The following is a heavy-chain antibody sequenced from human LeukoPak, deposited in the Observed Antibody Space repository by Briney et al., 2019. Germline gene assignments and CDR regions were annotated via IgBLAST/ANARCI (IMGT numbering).Heavy chain of an antibody. D-gene: IGHD3-22*01. V-gene: IGHV1-46*01. J-gene: IGHJ4*02. CDR1: GYTFTSCY. Sequence: ASVKVSCKASGYTFTSCYMHWVRQAPGQGLEWMGIINPSGGSTSYAQKFQGRVTMTRDTSTSTVYMELSSLRSEDTAVYYCARDPTNYYYDSSGYYPSYFDYWGQGTLVTVSS. CDR3: ARDPTNYYYDSSGYYPSYFDY. CDR2: INPSGGST.